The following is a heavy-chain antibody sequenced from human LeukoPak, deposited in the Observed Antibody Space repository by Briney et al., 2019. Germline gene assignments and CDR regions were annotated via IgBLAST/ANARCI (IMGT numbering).Heavy chain of an antibody. V-gene: IGHV3-7*01. CDR1: GLTFSNYW. J-gene: IGHJ4*02. CDR2: INQDGSEK. Sequence: GGSLRLSCAASGLTFSNYWMSWVRQAPGKGLEWVANINQDGSEKYYVDSVKGRFTISRDNAKNSLYLQMNSLRAEDTAVYYCARDAAMANDYWGQGTLVTVSS. D-gene: IGHD5-18*01. CDR3: ARDAAMANDY.